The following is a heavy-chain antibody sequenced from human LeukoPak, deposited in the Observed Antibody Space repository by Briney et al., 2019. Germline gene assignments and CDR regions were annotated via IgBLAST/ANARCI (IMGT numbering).Heavy chain of an antibody. CDR3: ASWDYDFWSGYPKAFDY. Sequence: GSLRLSCAASGFTFSNYDMNWVRQAPGKGLEWIGEINHSGSTNYNPSLKSRVTISVDTSKNQFSLKLSSVTAADTAVYYCASWDYDFWSGYPKAFDYWGQGTLVTVSS. V-gene: IGHV4-34*01. D-gene: IGHD3-3*01. CDR1: GFTFSNYD. CDR2: INHSGST. J-gene: IGHJ4*02.